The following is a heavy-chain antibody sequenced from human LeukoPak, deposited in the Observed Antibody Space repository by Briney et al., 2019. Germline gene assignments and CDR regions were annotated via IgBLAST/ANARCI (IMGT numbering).Heavy chain of an antibody. CDR1: GFTFSSYG. CDR2: ISGSGGST. V-gene: IGHV3-23*01. Sequence: GGSLRLSCAASGFTFSSYGMHWVRQAPGKGLEWVSAISGSGGSTYYADSVKGRFTISRDNSKNTLYLQMNSLRAEDTAVYYCAKVHSSSWYGSAFDIWGQGTMVTVSS. J-gene: IGHJ3*02. D-gene: IGHD6-13*01. CDR3: AKVHSSSWYGSAFDI.